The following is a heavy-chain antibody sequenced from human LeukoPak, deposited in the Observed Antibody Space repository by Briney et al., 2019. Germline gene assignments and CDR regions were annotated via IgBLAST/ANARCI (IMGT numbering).Heavy chain of an antibody. V-gene: IGHV4-61*02. CDR1: GGSISSGSYY. D-gene: IGHD5-12*01. J-gene: IGHJ4*02. CDR2: IYTSGST. Sequence: SETLSLTCTLPGGSISSGSYYWSCIRQPAGKGLEWIGRIYTSGSTNYNPCLKSRVPMSVDTSKNQFSLKLSSVTAADTAVYYCARCGYSGYGGFDYWGQGTLVTVSS. CDR3: ARCGYSGYGGFDY.